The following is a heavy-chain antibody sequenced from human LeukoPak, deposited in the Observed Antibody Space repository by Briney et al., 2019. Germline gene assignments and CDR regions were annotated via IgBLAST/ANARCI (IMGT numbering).Heavy chain of an antibody. J-gene: IGHJ3*02. CDR1: GFTFSTYW. CDR2: INSDGSST. V-gene: IGHV3-74*01. D-gene: IGHD3-16*01. CDR3: ARSLGGSRGAFDI. Sequence: GKSLRLSSAASGFTFSTYWMHWVRQVPGKGLVWVSRINSDGSSTSYADSVKGRFTISRDNAKNTLYLQMNSLRAEDTAVYYCARSLGGSRGAFDIWGQGTMVTVSS.